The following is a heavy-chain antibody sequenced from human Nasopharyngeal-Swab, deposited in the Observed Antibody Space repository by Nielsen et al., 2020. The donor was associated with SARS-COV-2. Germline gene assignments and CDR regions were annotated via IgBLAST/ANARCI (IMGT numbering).Heavy chain of an antibody. D-gene: IGHD3-10*01. CDR1: LFPLSWPR. CDR2: INGDGSST. V-gene: IGHV3-74*01. J-gene: IGHJ4*02. Sequence: GALRLSSSASLFPLSWPRMFLVRPAPGKGLVWVSRINGDGSSTDYAASVKGRFTVSRDNAKNTLYLQMNSLRADDTAVYYCTRDGGFREGDYWGQGTLVTVSS. CDR3: TRDGGFREGDY.